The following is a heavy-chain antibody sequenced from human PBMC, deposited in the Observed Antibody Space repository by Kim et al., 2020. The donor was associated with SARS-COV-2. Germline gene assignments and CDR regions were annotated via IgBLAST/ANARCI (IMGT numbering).Heavy chain of an antibody. V-gene: IGHV1-8*01. CDR3: AKGLGSPIKF. CDR2: MNPNSGET. CDR1: GYTFTSDD. Sequence: ASVKVSCKASGYTFTSDDINWVRQATGQGLEWMAWMNPNSGETGYEQKFQGRLTMTRDTSITTAYMELSSLRYEDTGVYYCAKGLGSPIKFWGQGTLVTVSS. D-gene: IGHD3-10*01. J-gene: IGHJ4*02.